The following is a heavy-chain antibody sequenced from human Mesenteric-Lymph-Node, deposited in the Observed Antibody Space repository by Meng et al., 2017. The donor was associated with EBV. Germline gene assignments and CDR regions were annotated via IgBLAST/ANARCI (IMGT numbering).Heavy chain of an antibody. J-gene: IGHJ4*02. Sequence: KGGWKACGYAGRGDWLRGGRQARGQGLEWMGRINPRSGATSYAEKFQGRLAMTGDTSVSTAYMELASLRSDDTAVYFCSHTDYFDNTGHHWGQGTLVTVSS. CDR3: SHTDYFDNTGHH. V-gene: IGHV1-2*06. D-gene: IGHD3-22*01. CDR1: GYAGRGDW. CDR2: INPRSGAT.